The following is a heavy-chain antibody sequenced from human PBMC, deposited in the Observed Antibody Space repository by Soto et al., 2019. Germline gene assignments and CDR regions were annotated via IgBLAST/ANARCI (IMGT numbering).Heavy chain of an antibody. CDR2: IGTAGDT. D-gene: IGHD2-15*01. CDR3: ARGLPLTVEIVFNYYYGMDV. V-gene: IGHV3-13*01. J-gene: IGHJ6*02. CDR1: GFTFSSYD. Sequence: GGSLRLSCAASGFTFSSYDMHWVRQATGKGLEWVSAIGTAGDTYYPGSVKGRSTISRENAKNSLYLQMNSLRAGDTAVYYCARGLPLTVEIVFNYYYGMDVWGQGTTVTVSS.